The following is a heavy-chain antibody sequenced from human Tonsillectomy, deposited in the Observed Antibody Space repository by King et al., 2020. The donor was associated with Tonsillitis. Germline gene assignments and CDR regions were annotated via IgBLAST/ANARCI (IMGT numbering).Heavy chain of an antibody. J-gene: IGHJ4*01. CDR1: GFTFDDYA. V-gene: IGHV3-9*01. Sequence: VQLVESGGGLVQPGRSLRLSCAASGFTFDDYAMHWVRQAPGKGLEWVSGISWNSGSIGYADSVKGRFTISRDNAKNSLYLQMNSLRAEDTALYYCAKDYWPRDYIAVAGTSWGHGTLVTVSS. CDR2: ISWNSGSI. D-gene: IGHD6-19*01. CDR3: AKDYWPRDYIAVAGTS.